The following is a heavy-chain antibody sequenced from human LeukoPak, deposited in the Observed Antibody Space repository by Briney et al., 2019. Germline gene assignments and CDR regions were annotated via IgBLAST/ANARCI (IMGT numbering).Heavy chain of an antibody. CDR1: GFTFSTYA. CDR3: AKDLDGF. J-gene: IGHJ4*02. Sequence: GSLRLSCAASGFTFSTYAMSWVRQAPGKGLEWVPIISGSSRHIYYADSVKGRFTISRDNSKNTLYLQMTSLRAEDTAVYYCAKDLDGFWGQGTLVTVSS. CDR2: ISGSSRHI. D-gene: IGHD6-25*01. V-gene: IGHV3-23*01.